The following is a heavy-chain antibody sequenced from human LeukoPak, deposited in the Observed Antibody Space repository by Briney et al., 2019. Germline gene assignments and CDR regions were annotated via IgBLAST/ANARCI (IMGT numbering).Heavy chain of an antibody. CDR3: ASRPDQHLLYYFDY. Sequence: GASVKASCKASGYTFTGYYMHWVRQAPGQGLEWMGWINPNSGGTKYAQKFQGRVTMTSDASISTAYMELSSLRSDDTAVYYCASRPDQHLLYYFDYWGQGALVTVSS. V-gene: IGHV1-2*02. D-gene: IGHD2-15*01. CDR1: GYTFTGYY. CDR2: INPNSGGT. J-gene: IGHJ4*02.